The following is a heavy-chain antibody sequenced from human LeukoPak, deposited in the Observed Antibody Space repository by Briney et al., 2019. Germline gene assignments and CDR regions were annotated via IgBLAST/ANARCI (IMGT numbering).Heavy chain of an antibody. Sequence: SETLSLTCAVYGGSFSGYYWSWIRQPPGKGLEWIGEINHSGSTNYNPSLKSRVTISVDTSKNQFSLKLSSVTAADTAVYHCARVSALAFGRRVRYFDYWGQGTLVTVSS. J-gene: IGHJ4*02. CDR1: GGSFSGYY. D-gene: IGHD3-16*01. V-gene: IGHV4-34*01. CDR2: INHSGST. CDR3: ARVSALAFGRRVRYFDY.